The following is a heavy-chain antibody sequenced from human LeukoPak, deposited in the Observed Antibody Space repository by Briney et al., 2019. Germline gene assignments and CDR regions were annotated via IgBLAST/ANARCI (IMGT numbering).Heavy chain of an antibody. D-gene: IGHD6-19*01. CDR1: GGSISSYY. J-gene: IGHJ4*02. CDR3: ARESSSGWLRVYDY. Sequence: PSETLSLTCTVSGGSISSYYWSWIRQPPGKGLEWIGYIYYSGSTNYNPSLKSRVTISVDTSKNQFSLKLSSVTAADTAVYYCARESSSGWLRVYDYWGQGTLVTVSS. CDR2: IYYSGST. V-gene: IGHV4-59*01.